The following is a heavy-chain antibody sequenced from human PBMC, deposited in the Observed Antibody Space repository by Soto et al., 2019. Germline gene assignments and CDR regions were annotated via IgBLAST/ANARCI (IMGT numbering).Heavy chain of an antibody. CDR2: ISRSSTTM. J-gene: IGHJ6*03. CDR1: GLECSAFG. D-gene: IGHD4-4*01. CDR3: TRDGIYSNYASHFFYMDV. Sequence: VLFLRLSNAVSGLECSAFGINRILKAPGKGLEWVSYISRSSTTMYFADSLKGRFTISRDNAKNSVFLQMSSLRAEDTGVYYCTRDGIYSNYASHFFYMDVWGKGTTVTVSS. V-gene: IGHV3-48*01.